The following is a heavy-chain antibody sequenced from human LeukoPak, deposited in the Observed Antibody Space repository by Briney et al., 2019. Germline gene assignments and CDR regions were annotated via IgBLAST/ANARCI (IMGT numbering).Heavy chain of an antibody. CDR2: INHSGST. CDR1: GGSFSGYY. CDR3: ARLGSSWDYYYYYMDV. J-gene: IGHJ6*03. D-gene: IGHD6-13*01. Sequence: SETLSLTCAVYGGSFSGYYWSWIRQPPGKGLEWIGEINHSGSTNYNPSLKSRVTISVDTSKNQFSLKLSSVTAADTAVYYCARLGSSWDYYYYYMDVWGKGTTVTISS. V-gene: IGHV4-34*01.